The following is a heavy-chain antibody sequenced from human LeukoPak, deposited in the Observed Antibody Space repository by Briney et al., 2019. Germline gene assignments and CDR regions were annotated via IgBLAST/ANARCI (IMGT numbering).Heavy chain of an antibody. CDR3: ASLSGWYYYYGMDV. V-gene: IGHV3-30*03. CDR2: ISYDGSNK. J-gene: IGHJ6*02. D-gene: IGHD6-19*01. CDR1: GFTFSSYG. Sequence: PGGSLRLSCAASGFTFSSYGMHWVRQAPGKGLEWVAVISYDGSNKYYADSVKGRFTISRDNSKNTLYLQMNSLRAEDTAVYYCASLSGWYYYYGMDVWGQGTTVTVSS.